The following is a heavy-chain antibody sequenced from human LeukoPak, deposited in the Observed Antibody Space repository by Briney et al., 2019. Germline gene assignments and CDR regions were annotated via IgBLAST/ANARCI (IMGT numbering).Heavy chain of an antibody. J-gene: IGHJ3*02. D-gene: IGHD6-19*01. CDR2: ISSSSSYI. V-gene: IGHV3-21*01. CDR1: GFTFSSYS. Sequence: GGSLRLSCAASGFTFSSYSMNWVRQASGKGLEWVSSISSSSSYIYYADSVKGRFTISRDNAKNSLYLQMNSLRAEDTAVYYCARDGSGWYISFRAFDIWGQGTMVTVSS. CDR3: ARDGSGWYISFRAFDI.